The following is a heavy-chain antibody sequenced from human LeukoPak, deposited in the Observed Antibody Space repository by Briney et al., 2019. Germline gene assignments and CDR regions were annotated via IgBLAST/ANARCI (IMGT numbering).Heavy chain of an antibody. Sequence: GGSLRLSCAASGFTFSSYAMSWVRQAPGKGLEWVSSISGSGGSTYYADSVKGRFTISRDDSKNTLYLQMNSLRGEDTAVYYCAKDREGTIADYFDYWGQGTLVTVSS. J-gene: IGHJ4*02. D-gene: IGHD1-7*01. CDR3: AKDREGTIADYFDY. V-gene: IGHV3-23*01. CDR2: ISGSGGST. CDR1: GFTFSSYA.